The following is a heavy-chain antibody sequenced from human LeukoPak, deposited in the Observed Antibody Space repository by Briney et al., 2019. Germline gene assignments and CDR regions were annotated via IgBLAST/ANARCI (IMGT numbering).Heavy chain of an antibody. CDR3: AKERGHPLPNYHMDV. Sequence: PGGSLRLSCAASGFTFSSYAMSWLRQAPGKGLEWVSTIVDTGDGTFYPDSVRGRFTISRDSSKNTLYLQMNSLGADDAAVYYCAKERGHPLPNYHMDVWGKGTTVTVSS. J-gene: IGHJ6*03. CDR2: IVDTGDGT. V-gene: IGHV3-23*01. D-gene: IGHD4/OR15-4a*01. CDR1: GFTFSSYA.